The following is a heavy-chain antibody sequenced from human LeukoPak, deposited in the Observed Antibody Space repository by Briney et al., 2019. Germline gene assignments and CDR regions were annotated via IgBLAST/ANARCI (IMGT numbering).Heavy chain of an antibody. CDR2: IYRSGST. Sequence: PSGTLSLTCTVSGDSVSSTHWWSWVRQPPGKGLEWIGEIYRSGSTNDNPSLKSRVTVSVDQSKNQFSLKLTSVTAADTATYYCARFLFVTALTSFDQWGQGALVTVAS. J-gene: IGHJ4*02. CDR3: ARFLFVTALTSFDQ. CDR1: GDSVSSTHW. D-gene: IGHD2-21*02. V-gene: IGHV4-4*02.